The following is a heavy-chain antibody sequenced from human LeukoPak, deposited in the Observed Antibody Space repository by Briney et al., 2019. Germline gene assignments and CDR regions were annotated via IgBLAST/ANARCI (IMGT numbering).Heavy chain of an antibody. CDR3: ARTSRDGYKLYYFDY. J-gene: IGHJ4*02. D-gene: IGHD5-24*01. CDR2: IIPIFGTA. Sequence: SVKVSCKASGGTFSSYAISWVRQAPGRGLEWMGGIIPIFGTANYAQKFQGRVTITTDESTSTAYMELSSLRSEDTAVYYCARTSRDGYKLYYFDYWGQGTLVTVSS. CDR1: GGTFSSYA. V-gene: IGHV1-69*05.